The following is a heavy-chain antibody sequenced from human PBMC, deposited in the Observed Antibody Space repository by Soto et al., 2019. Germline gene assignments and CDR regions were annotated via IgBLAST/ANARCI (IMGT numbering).Heavy chain of an antibody. CDR3: ASSSSSLSWFDP. CDR1: SGSISSSNW. Sequence: PSETLSLTCAVSSGSISSSNWWSWVRQPPGKGLEWIGEIYHSGSTNYNPSLKSRVTISVDKSKNQFSLKLSSVTAADTAVYYCASSSSSLSWFDPWGQGTLVTVSS. CDR2: IYHSGST. V-gene: IGHV4-4*02. D-gene: IGHD6-13*01. J-gene: IGHJ5*02.